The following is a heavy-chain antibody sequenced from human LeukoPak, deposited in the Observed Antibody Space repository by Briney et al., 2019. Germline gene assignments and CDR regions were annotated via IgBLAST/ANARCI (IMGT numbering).Heavy chain of an antibody. CDR3: RSNSYDYVWGSYRYGFDY. CDR1: GFTFSSYG. Sequence: GGSLRLSCAASGFTFSSYGMHWVRQAPGKGLEWVAFIRDDGSNKYYADSVKGRFTISRDNSKNTLYLQMNSLRAEDTAVYYCRSNSYDYVWGSYRYGFDYWGQGTLVTVSS. CDR2: IRDDGSNK. V-gene: IGHV3-30*02. D-gene: IGHD3-16*02. J-gene: IGHJ4*02.